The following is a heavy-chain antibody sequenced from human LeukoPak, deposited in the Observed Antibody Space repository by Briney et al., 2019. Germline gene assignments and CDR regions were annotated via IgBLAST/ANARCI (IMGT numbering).Heavy chain of an antibody. Sequence: GGSLRLSCAASGFTFSSYSMNWVRQAPGKGLEWVSYISSSSSTIYYADSVKGRFTISRDNAKNSLYLQMNSLTAEDTAVYYCARIGRSGYDPRMGYCSGGSCYFIDYWGQGTLVTVSS. V-gene: IGHV3-48*01. CDR2: ISSSSSTI. CDR3: ARIGRSGYDPRMGYCSGGSCYFIDY. J-gene: IGHJ4*02. CDR1: GFTFSSYS. D-gene: IGHD2-15*01.